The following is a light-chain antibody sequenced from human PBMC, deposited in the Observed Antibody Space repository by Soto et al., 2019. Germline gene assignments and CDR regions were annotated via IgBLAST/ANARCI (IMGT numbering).Light chain of an antibody. J-gene: IGKJ2*01. CDR3: QQYGTSPLYA. CDR1: ESISSNF. CDR2: GAS. V-gene: IGKV3-20*01. Sequence: IVLTQSPGTLSLSPGERATLSCRLSESISSNFLACYQQKPGQAPRLLIYGASNRATGIPDRFSGSGSGTDFTLTISRLEPEDFAVYYCQQYGTSPLYAFGQGTKLEIK.